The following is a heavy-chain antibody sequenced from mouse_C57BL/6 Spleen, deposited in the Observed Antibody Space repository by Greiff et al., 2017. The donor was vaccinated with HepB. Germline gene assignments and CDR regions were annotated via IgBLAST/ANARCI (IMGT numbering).Heavy chain of an antibody. CDR2: ISYDGSN. V-gene: IGHV3-6*01. CDR3: ARDQGTGKGYFDY. J-gene: IGHJ2*01. CDR1: GYSITSGYY. D-gene: IGHD4-1*01. Sequence: EVHLVESGPGLVKPSQSLSLTCSVTGYSITSGYYWNWIRQFPGNKLEWMGYISYDGSNNYNPSLKNRISITRDTSKNQFFLKLNSVTTEDTATYYCARDQGTGKGYFDYWGQGTTLTVSS.